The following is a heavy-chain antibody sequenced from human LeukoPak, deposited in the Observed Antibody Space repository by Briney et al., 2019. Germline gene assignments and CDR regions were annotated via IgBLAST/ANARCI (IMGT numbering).Heavy chain of an antibody. V-gene: IGHV3-7*01. CDR2: IKQDGSEK. Sequence: GGSLRLSCAASGFTFSSYWMSWVRQAPGKGLEWVANIKQDGSEKYYVDSVKGRFTISRDNAKNSLYLQMNSLRAEDTAVYYCARESYYYDSSGYYYNWFDPWGQGTLVTVSS. CDR1: GFTFSSYW. D-gene: IGHD3-22*01. J-gene: IGHJ5*02. CDR3: ARESYYYDSSGYYYNWFDP.